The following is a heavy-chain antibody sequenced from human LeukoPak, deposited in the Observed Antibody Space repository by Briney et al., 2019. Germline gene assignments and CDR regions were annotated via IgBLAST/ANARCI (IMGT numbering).Heavy chain of an antibody. CDR3: ARDRDSSSHFGY. J-gene: IGHJ4*02. V-gene: IGHV3-66*01. Sequence: GGSLRLSRAASGFTVSSNYMSWVRQGPGKGLEWVSIMYSNGNTYYADSVKGRFTISRDNSKNTLYLHMNSLRAEDTAVYYCARDRDSSSHFGYWGQGTLVTVSS. CDR2: MYSNGNT. CDR1: GFTVSSNY. D-gene: IGHD6-19*01.